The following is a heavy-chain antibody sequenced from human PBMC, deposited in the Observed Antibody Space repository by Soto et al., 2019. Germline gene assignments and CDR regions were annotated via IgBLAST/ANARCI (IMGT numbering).Heavy chain of an antibody. V-gene: IGHV1-46*01. CDR3: ARSWSGYYPITPWFDP. CDR1: GYTFTSYY. D-gene: IGHD3-3*01. Sequence: QVQLVQSGAEVKKPGASVKVSCKASGYTFTSYYMHWVRQAPGQGLEWMGIINPSGGSTSYAQKFQGRVTMTRDTSTSTVYMELSSLRYEDTAVYYCARSWSGYYPITPWFDPWGQGTLVTVSS. CDR2: INPSGGST. J-gene: IGHJ5*02.